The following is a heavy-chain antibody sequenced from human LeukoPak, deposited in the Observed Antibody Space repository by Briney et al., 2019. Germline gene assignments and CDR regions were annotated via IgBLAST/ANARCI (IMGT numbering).Heavy chain of an antibody. J-gene: IGHJ4*02. D-gene: IGHD6-13*01. CDR3: ASKIAAAHY. CDR1: GVTFSSYW. Sequence: GGSLRLSCAASGVTFSSYWMHRVRQAPGKGLVWVSRINNDGSSAYYADSVKGRFTISRDNAKNTLYLQMNSLRDEDTAVYYCASKIAAAHYWGQGTLVTVSS. V-gene: IGHV3-74*01. CDR2: INNDGSSA.